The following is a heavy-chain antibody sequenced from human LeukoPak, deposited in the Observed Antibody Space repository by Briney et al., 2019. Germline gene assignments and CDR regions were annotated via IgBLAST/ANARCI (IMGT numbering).Heavy chain of an antibody. J-gene: IGHJ4*02. Sequence: GGSLRLSCVASGFTFSIYTMSWVRQAPGKGLEWVSSITSSSSSMYSADSVKGRLTISRDNAKNSLYLQMNSLRAEDTAVYYCARDLAWGGYCGQGTLVTVSS. D-gene: IGHD7-27*01. CDR1: GFTFSIYT. CDR3: ARDLAWGGY. V-gene: IGHV3-21*01. CDR2: ITSSSSSM.